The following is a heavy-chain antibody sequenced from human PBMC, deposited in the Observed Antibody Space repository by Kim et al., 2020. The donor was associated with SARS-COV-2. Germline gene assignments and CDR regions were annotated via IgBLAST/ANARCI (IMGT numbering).Heavy chain of an antibody. J-gene: IGHJ3*02. CDR3: ARCSNSGSYYAMLNAFDI. V-gene: IGHV3-11*03. Sequence: KGRFTISRDNAKNSLYLQMNSLGAEDTAVYYCARCSNSGSYYAMLNAFDIWGQGTMVTVSS. D-gene: IGHD1-26*01.